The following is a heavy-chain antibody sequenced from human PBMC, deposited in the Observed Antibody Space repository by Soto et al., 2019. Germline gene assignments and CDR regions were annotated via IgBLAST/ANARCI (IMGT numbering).Heavy chain of an antibody. CDR2: IFSNDEK. CDR1: GFSLSNARMG. Sequence: GSGPTLVNPTETLTLTCAVSGFSLSNARMGVSWIRQPPGKALEWLAHIFSNDEKSYSTSLKSRLTISKDTSKSQVVLTMTNMDPVDTATYYCARMSGYDYVWGSYRRDYYYGMDVWGQGTTVTVSS. V-gene: IGHV2-26*01. D-gene: IGHD3-16*02. CDR3: ARMSGYDYVWGSYRRDYYYGMDV. J-gene: IGHJ6*02.